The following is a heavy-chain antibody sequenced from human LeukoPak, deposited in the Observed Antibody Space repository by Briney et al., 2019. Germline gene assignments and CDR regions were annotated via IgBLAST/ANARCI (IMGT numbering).Heavy chain of an antibody. D-gene: IGHD3-9*01. V-gene: IGHV3-21*01. J-gene: IGHJ4*02. CDR3: AQELVRSWSTIAY. CDR1: GFTFSGSS. CDR2: ISSSSSYI. Sequence: PGGSLRLSCKLFGFTFSGSSMKCVRQAPGKGLEWVSSISSSSSYIYYADSVKGRFTISRDTAMNSLYMQMSSLRDEDTAVYYCAQELVRSWSTIAYWGPGTLVTVSS.